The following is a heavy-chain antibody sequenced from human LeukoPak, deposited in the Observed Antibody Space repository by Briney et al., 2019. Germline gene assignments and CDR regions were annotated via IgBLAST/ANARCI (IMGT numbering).Heavy chain of an antibody. V-gene: IGHV3-48*03. J-gene: IGHJ4*02. D-gene: IGHD6-19*01. Sequence: PGGSLRLSCAASGFTFSSYEMNWVRQAPGKGLEWVSHSSSSGSTIYYADSVKGRFTISRDNSKNSLYLQMNSLRSDDTALYYCARESESSGWYDYWGQGTLVTVSS. CDR3: ARESESSGWYDY. CDR2: SSSSGSTI. CDR1: GFTFSSYE.